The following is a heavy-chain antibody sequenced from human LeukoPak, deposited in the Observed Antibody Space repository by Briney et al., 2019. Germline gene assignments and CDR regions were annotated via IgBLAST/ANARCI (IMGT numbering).Heavy chain of an antibody. CDR3: ARHGTVGATTNFDY. D-gene: IGHD1-26*01. CDR1: GGSISSSSYY. V-gene: IGHV4-39*01. CDR2: IYYSGST. J-gene: IGHJ4*02. Sequence: SETLSLTCTVSGGSISSSSYYWGWIRQPPGKGLEWIGSIYYSGSTYYNPSLKSRVTISVDTSKNQFSLKLSSVTAADTAVYYCARHGTVGATTNFDYWGQGTLVTVSS.